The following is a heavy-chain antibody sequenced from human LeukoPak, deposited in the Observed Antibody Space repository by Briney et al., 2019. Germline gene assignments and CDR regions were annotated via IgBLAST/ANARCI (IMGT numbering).Heavy chain of an antibody. CDR3: ARDSSGYSPYGMDV. V-gene: IGHV4-59*06. CDR2: IYYSGST. D-gene: IGHD3-22*01. Sequence: SETLSLTCTVSDGSISSYYWNWFRQHPGKGLEWIGYIYYSGSTYYNPSLKSRVTISVDTSKNQFSLKLSSVTAADTAVYYCARDSSGYSPYGMDVWGQGTTVTVSS. J-gene: IGHJ6*02. CDR1: DGSISSYY.